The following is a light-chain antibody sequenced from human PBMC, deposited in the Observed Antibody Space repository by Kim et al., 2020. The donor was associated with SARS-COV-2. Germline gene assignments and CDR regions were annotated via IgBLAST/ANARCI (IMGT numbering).Light chain of an antibody. V-gene: IGKV1-8*01. CDR1: QGISSY. CDR3: QQYYSYPRT. Sequence: ASTGDRVTIPCRASQGISSYLAWYQQKPGRAPKLLIYAASTLQSGVPSRFSGSGSGTDFTLTISCLQSEDFATYYCQQYYSYPRTFGQGTKVDIK. CDR2: AAS. J-gene: IGKJ1*01.